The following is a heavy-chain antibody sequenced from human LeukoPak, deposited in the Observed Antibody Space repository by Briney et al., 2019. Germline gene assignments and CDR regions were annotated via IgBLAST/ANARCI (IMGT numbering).Heavy chain of an antibody. J-gene: IGHJ4*02. V-gene: IGHV4-39*01. D-gene: IGHD2-2*01. Sequence: SETLSLTCTVSGGSISSSSYYWGWIRQPPGKGLEWIGSIYYSGSTYYNPSLKSRVTISVDTSKNQFSLKLSSVTAADTAVYYCARGRISSTSCARCLDYFDYWGQGTLVTVSS. CDR1: GGSISSSSYY. CDR3: ARGRISSTSCARCLDYFDY. CDR2: IYYSGST.